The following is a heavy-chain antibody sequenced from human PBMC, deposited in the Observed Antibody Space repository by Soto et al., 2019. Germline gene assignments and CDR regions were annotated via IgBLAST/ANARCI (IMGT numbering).Heavy chain of an antibody. CDR1: WNPLTWFS. V-gene: IGHV1-3*01. Sequence: SVKVPCHASWNPLTWFSIHLVRQAPGQRLEWMGWINAGNGNTKYSQKFQGRVTITRDTSASTAYMELSSLRSEDTAVYYCARVSGSPYYFDYWGQGTLVTVSS. CDR3: ARVSGSPYYFDY. D-gene: IGHD3-10*01. CDR2: INAGNGNT. J-gene: IGHJ4*02.